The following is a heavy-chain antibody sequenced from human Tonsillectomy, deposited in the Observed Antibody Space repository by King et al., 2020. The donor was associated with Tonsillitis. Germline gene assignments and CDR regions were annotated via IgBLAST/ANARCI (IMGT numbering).Heavy chain of an antibody. Sequence: VQLVESGGGVVQPGRSQRLSCAASGFTFTNYGMHWVRPAPGKGLEWVALIAYDASYENYADSVKGRFAISRDNSKNTLYLEMNSLRVEDTAVYYCAKDGIALSDWHFDLWGRGTLVTVSS. CDR2: IAYDASYE. D-gene: IGHD3-16*02. V-gene: IGHV3-30*18. CDR3: AKDGIALSDWHFDL. CDR1: GFTFTNYG. J-gene: IGHJ2*01.